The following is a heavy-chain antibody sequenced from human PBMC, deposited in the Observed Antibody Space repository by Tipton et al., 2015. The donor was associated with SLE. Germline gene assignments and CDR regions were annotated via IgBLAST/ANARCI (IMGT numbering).Heavy chain of an antibody. CDR3: ASGGFDMDV. CDR1: GFTFSSYE. J-gene: IGHJ6*03. V-gene: IGHV3-48*03. D-gene: IGHD3-16*01. CDR2: ISSSGSTI. Sequence: SLRLSCAASGFTFSSYEMNWVRQAPGKGLEWVSYISSSGSTIYYADSVKGRFTISGDNAKNSLYLQMNSLRAEDTAVYYCASGGFDMDVWGKGTTVTVSS.